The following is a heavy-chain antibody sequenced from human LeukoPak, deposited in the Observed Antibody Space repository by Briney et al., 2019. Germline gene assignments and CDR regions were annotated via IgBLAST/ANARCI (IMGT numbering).Heavy chain of an antibody. D-gene: IGHD3-10*01. V-gene: IGHV4-31*03. J-gene: IGHJ6*02. CDR1: GGSISSAGYY. CDR3: ARDAEYYYGSGSYSSGIDV. Sequence: SETLSLTCTVSGGSISSAGYYWRWIRQHPGKGLEWIGYIYYSGSTYYNPSLKSRVTISADTSKNQFSLKLSSVTAADTAVYYCARDAEYYYGSGSYSSGIDVWGQGTTVTVSS. CDR2: IYYSGST.